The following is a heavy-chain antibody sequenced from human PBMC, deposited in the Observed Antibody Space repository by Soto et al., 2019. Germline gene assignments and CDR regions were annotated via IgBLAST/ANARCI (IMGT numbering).Heavy chain of an antibody. V-gene: IGHV1-8*01. CDR1: GYTFTSYD. J-gene: IGHJ6*02. D-gene: IGHD3-3*01. Sequence: QVQLVQSGAEVKKPGASVKVSCKASGYTFTSYDINWVRQATGQGLEWMGWMNPNSGNTGYAQKFQGRVTMTRNTSISTAYMELSSLRSEDTAVYYCARGGSYYDFWSGSPGHAYGMDVWGQGTTVTVSS. CDR3: ARGGSYYDFWSGSPGHAYGMDV. CDR2: MNPNSGNT.